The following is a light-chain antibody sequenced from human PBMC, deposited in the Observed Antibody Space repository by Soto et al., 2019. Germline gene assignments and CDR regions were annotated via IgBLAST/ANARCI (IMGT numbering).Light chain of an antibody. CDR3: QQRTNWLT. J-gene: IGKJ3*01. CDR2: DAS. CDR1: QNVSTY. V-gene: IGKV3-11*01. Sequence: EIVLTQSPATLSLYPGERATLSCRASQNVSTYLAWYQQKPGQAPRLLIYDASNRATGIPARFSGSGSGTDFPLTISSLEPEDFAVYYCQQRTNWLTFGPGTKVDIK.